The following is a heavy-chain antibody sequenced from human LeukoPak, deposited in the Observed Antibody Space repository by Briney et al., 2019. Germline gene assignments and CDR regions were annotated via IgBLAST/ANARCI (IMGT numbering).Heavy chain of an antibody. V-gene: IGHV3-30*02. CDR2: IRFDGRNI. Sequence: GGSLRLSCAASGFTFSSYGMHWVRQAPGKGLEWVAFIRFDGRNIYYADSVKGRFTISRDNSKNTLYLQMNSLRAEDTAVYYCARAVGYSSSYLGYRGQGTLVTVSS. CDR1: GFTFSSYG. J-gene: IGHJ4*02. D-gene: IGHD6-13*01. CDR3: ARAVGYSSSYLGY.